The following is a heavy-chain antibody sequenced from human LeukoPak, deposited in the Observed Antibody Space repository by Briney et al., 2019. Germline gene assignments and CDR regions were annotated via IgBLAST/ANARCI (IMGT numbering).Heavy chain of an antibody. CDR2: INHSGST. Sequence: SETLSLTCAVYGGSFSGYYWSWIRQPPGKGLEWIGEINHSGSTNYNPSLKSRVTISVDTSKNQFSLKLSSVTAADTAVYYCARGITVVRGVTHYYFDYWGQGTLVTVSS. CDR3: ARGITVVRGVTHYYFDY. V-gene: IGHV4-34*01. D-gene: IGHD3-10*01. CDR1: GGSFSGYY. J-gene: IGHJ4*02.